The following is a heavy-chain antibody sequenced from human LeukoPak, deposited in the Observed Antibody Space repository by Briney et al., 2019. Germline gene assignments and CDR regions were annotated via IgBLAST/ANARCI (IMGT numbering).Heavy chain of an antibody. CDR2: VNSNDEK. V-gene: IGHV2-5*01. J-gene: IGHJ4*02. CDR3: AHRRSGMATVSFES. CDR1: GFSLSTTGVA. D-gene: IGHD5-24*01. Sequence: SGPTLVNPTQTLTLTCTFSGFSLSTTGVAVGWIHQPPGKALEWLALVNSNDEKRYSPSLKSRLTISRDTPKNQVVLTMANMDPADTATYYCAHRRSGMATVSFESWGQGSLVTVSS.